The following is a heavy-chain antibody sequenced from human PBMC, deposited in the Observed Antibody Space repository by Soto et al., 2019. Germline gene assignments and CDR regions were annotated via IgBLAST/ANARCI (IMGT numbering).Heavy chain of an antibody. D-gene: IGHD2-15*01. V-gene: IGHV3-48*01. Sequence: EVHLVESGGGLVQPGGSLRLSCAASGFSFSSYTMKWVRQAPGKGLEWVSCISRSSSTKYYADSVKGRFTISRDNAKNSLYLQMNSLRAEDTAVYYCARDREYCSGDSCYETGSDYWGQGTLVTVSS. CDR2: ISRSSSTK. J-gene: IGHJ4*02. CDR1: GFSFSSYT. CDR3: ARDREYCSGDSCYETGSDY.